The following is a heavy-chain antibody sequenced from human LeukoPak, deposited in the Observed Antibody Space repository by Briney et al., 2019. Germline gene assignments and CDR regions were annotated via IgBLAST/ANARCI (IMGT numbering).Heavy chain of an antibody. CDR2: IRYDGSNK. Sequence: GGSLRLSCAASGFTFSSYGMHWVRQAPGKGLEWVAFIRYDGSNKYYADSVKGRFTISRDNSKNTLYLQMNSLRAEDTAVYYCAKDFKTAGRRLLWFGERYYYMDVWGKGTTVTISS. J-gene: IGHJ6*03. CDR1: GFTFSSYG. V-gene: IGHV3-30*02. D-gene: IGHD3-10*01. CDR3: AKDFKTAGRRLLWFGERYYYMDV.